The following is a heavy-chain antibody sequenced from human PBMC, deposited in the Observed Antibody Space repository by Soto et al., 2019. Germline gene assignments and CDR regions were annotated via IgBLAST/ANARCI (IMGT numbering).Heavy chain of an antibody. CDR3: AKIDGEEQLVTYYYYYAMDV. CDR2: ISGSGDST. CDR1: GFTFSNYA. D-gene: IGHD6-13*01. Sequence: GGSLRLSSSASGFTFSNYAMRWVRQAPGKGLEWVSGISGSGDSTYYADSVKGRVTISRDNDKSTLYLQLNGLRAEDTAVYYCAKIDGEEQLVTYYYYYAMDVWGQGTTVTVSS. J-gene: IGHJ6*02. V-gene: IGHV3-23*01.